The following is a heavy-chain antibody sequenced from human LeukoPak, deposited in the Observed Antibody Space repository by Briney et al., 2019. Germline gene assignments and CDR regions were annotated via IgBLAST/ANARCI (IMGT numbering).Heavy chain of an antibody. D-gene: IGHD3-22*01. CDR1: GGSISSGDYY. CDR3: ARFDDSSGSDYFDY. V-gene: IGHV4-30-4*01. Sequence: SQTLSLTCTVSGGSISSGDYYWSWIRQPPGKGLEWIGYIYYSGSTYYNPSLKSRVTISVDTSKYQFSLKLSSVTAADTAVYYCARFDDSSGSDYFDYWGQGTLVTVSS. J-gene: IGHJ4*02. CDR2: IYYSGST.